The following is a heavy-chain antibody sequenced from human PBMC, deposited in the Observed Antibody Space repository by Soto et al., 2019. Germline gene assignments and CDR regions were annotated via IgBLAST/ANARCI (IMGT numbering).Heavy chain of an antibody. D-gene: IGHD3-10*01. V-gene: IGHV3-7*05. CDR3: AGGGNWFDP. Sequence: EVQLVESGGGLVQPGGSLRLSCAASGFSFSTYWMAWVRQAPGKGLEWVANIDQGGGEKYYVDSVRGRFTISRDNAKNTPYLQMNSLRAEGAAIDFCAGGGNWFDPWGQGTLVSVSS. J-gene: IGHJ5*02. CDR2: IDQGGGEK. CDR1: GFSFSTYW.